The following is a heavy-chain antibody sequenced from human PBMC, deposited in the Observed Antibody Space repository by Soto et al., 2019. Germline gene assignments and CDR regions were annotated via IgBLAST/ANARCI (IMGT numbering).Heavy chain of an antibody. CDR3: ARSPEGVLTEDY. J-gene: IGHJ4*02. V-gene: IGHV4-31*03. CDR2: IYYSGST. Sequence: QVQLQESGPGLVKPSQTLSLTCTVSGGSISSGGYYWSWIRQHPGKGLEWIGYIYYSGSTYYNPSIKRRVTISVDTSKNQFSLKLSSVTAADTAVYYCARSPEGVLTEDYWGQGTLVTVSS. CDR1: GGSISSGGYY. D-gene: IGHD3-9*01.